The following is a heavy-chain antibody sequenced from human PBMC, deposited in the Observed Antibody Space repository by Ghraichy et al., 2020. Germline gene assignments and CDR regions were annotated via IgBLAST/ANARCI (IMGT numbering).Heavy chain of an antibody. CDR1: GFTFRYYA. CDR3: AKDHGTEGFDY. V-gene: IGHV3-23*01. D-gene: IGHD1-14*01. Sequence: GGSLRLSCAASGFTFRYYAMSWVRQAPGKGLEWISAISGSGGDTYYADSVKGRFTISRDNSKDSVSLQMNSLRAEDTAVYYCAKDHGTEGFDYWAHGTLVSVS. J-gene: IGHJ4*01. CDR2: ISGSGGDT.